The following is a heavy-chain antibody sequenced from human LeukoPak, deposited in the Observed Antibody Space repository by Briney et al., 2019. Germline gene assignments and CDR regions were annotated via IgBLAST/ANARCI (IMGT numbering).Heavy chain of an antibody. CDR2: IYPDDSDT. Sequence: GGAPKISCWGSGYRLYAYWIAWGRQMPGERLEWMVNIYPDDSDTRYSPSFQGQVTISADKSVRTAYLPWSRLKASDTAMYYCARPNITSYYGSRGNGAFVVWGQGPMVTVSA. CDR1: GYRLYAYW. V-gene: IGHV5-51*01. J-gene: IGHJ3*01. CDR3: ARPNITSYYGSRGNGAFVV. D-gene: IGHD3-22*01.